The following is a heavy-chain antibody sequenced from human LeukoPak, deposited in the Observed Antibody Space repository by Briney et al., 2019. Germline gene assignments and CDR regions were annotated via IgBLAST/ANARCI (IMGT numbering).Heavy chain of an antibody. CDR1: GYSFTSYW. J-gene: IGHJ6*03. V-gene: IGHV5-51*01. CDR2: IYPGDSDT. D-gene: IGHD4-11*01. Sequence: GESLKISCKGPGYSFTSYWIGWVRQMPGKGLEWMGTIYPGDSDTRYSPSFQGQVTISADKSISTAYLQWSSLKASDTAMYYCARHGYSNYAYYYYMDVWGKGTTVTVSS. CDR3: ARHGYSNYAYYYYMDV.